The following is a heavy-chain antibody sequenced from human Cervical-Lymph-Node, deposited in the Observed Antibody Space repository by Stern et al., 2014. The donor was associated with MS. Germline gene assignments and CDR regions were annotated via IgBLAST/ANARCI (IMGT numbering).Heavy chain of an antibody. J-gene: IGHJ1*01. CDR2: IWYDGSNK. CDR1: GFTFSSFG. V-gene: IGHV3-33*01. Sequence: VQLVESGGGVVQPGRSLRLPCAASGFTFSSFGMHWVRQAPGKGLEWAAVIWYDGSNKCYADSVQGRFTISRDNSKNTLYLQMNSLRAEDTAVYYCAREGGNTAEYFQHWGQGTLVTVSS. CDR3: AREGGNTAEYFQH. D-gene: IGHD4-23*01.